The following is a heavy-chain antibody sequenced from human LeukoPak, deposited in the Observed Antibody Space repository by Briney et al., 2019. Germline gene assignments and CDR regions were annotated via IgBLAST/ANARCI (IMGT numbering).Heavy chain of an antibody. V-gene: IGHV3-74*01. J-gene: IGHJ4*02. CDR3: ARSANYFDTSGQDY. D-gene: IGHD3-22*01. CDR2: TNRDDSDT. CDR1: GFTFSGYW. Sequence: GGSLRLSCAASGFTFSGYWTHWVRQAPGKGLVWVSRTNRDDSDTSYADSVKGRFTISRDKAKSTLYLQMNSLRVEDTAVYYCARSANYFDTSGQDYWGQGTLVTVSS.